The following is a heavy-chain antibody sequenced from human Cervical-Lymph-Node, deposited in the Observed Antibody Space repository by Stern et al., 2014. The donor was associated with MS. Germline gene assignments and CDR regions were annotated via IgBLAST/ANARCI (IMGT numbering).Heavy chain of an antibody. J-gene: IGHJ4*02. CDR1: GGSISNTNW. CDR3: ARVHSGYNWFDF. Sequence: QVQLQESGPGLVKPSGTLSLTCAASGGSISNTNWRGWVRPTPGMGLEGIGAISHGGPPTFSPSLKSRVPMSVETSKNKIYLELKSVTTADTAVYYCARVHSGYNWFDFWGQGTLVTVSS. D-gene: IGHD5-12*01. CDR2: ISHGGPP. V-gene: IGHV4-4*02.